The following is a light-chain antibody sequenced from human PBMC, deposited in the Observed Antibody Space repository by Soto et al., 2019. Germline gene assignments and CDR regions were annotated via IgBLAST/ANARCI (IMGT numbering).Light chain of an antibody. CDR2: SNN. CDR3: AAWDDSLNGRL. J-gene: IGLJ1*01. CDR1: GSNIGSNT. Sequence: QSVLTQPPSASRTPGQRVTISCSGSGSNIGSNTVDWYQQLPGTAPKLLIYSNNQRPSGVPDRFSGSKSGTSVSLAISGLQSEDEADYYCAAWDDSLNGRLFGTGTQLTVL. V-gene: IGLV1-44*01.